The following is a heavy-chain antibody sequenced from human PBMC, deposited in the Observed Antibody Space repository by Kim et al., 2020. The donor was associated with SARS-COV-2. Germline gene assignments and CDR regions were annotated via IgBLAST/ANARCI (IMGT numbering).Heavy chain of an antibody. V-gene: IGHV4-39*01. J-gene: IGHJ4*01. CDR1: GGSISSSSYS. D-gene: IGHD1-20*01. Sequence: SETLSLTCNVSGGSISSSSYSWGWIRQPPGKGLEWIGTIYYSGTTYYDPSLGSRVTISVDTSRNQFSLNLNSVTAADTAVYYCARQRITGTGRGAGDHWG. CDR3: ARQRITGTGRGAGDH. CDR2: IYYSGTT.